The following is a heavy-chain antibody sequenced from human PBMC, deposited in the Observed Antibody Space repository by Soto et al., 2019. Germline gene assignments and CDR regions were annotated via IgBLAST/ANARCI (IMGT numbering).Heavy chain of an antibody. CDR3: ARKGYNYDY. J-gene: IGHJ4*02. V-gene: IGHV4-59*01. Sequence: PSETLSLTCTVSGGSISSYYWSWIRQPPGKGLEWIGYIFYSGSTSYNPSLKSRVTISVDTPKNQFSLKLSSVTAADTAVYYCARKGYNYDYWGQGTLVTVSS. CDR1: GGSISSYY. D-gene: IGHD5-18*01. CDR2: IFYSGST.